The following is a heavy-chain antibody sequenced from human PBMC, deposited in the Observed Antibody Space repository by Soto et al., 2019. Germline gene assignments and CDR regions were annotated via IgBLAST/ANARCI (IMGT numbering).Heavy chain of an antibody. CDR3: ARNPPMGVWFRELSGVFDY. Sequence: PSLTCAVSGGAISSSNWWSWVRQPPGKGLEWIGEIYHSGSTNYNPSLKSRVTISVDKSKNQFSLKLSAVTAADTAVYYCARNPPMGVWFRELSGVFDYSGQATLVSLSS. CDR2: IYHSGST. V-gene: IGHV4-4*02. J-gene: IGHJ4*02. CDR1: GGAISSSNW. D-gene: IGHD3-10*01.